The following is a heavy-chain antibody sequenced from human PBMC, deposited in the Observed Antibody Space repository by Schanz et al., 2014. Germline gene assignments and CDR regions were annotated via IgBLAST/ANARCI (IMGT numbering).Heavy chain of an antibody. V-gene: IGHV1-46*03. CDR3: ARAPTAYCSDTSCLGTPFDY. Sequence: QVHLVQSGAEVKKPGASVKVSCKASGYNITSNDVTWVRQATGQGLEWMGIINPSGGGTSYALRFQDRVTVTRDTSRSTVYMELSSLRSEDTAVYYCARAPTAYCSDTSCLGTPFDYWGQGTLVTVSS. CDR2: INPSGGGT. CDR1: GYNITSND. D-gene: IGHD2-2*01. J-gene: IGHJ4*02.